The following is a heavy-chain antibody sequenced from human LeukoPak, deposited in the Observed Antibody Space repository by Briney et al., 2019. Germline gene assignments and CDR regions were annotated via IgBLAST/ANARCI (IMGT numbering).Heavy chain of an antibody. CDR1: GYTFTGYY. Sequence: GASVKVSCKASGYTFTGYYLHWVRQAPGQGLEWMGCVNPNSGDTNYAQKFQGSVTMTRDTSISTVYMELSRLRSDDTAVYYCARDIAARRNYFDYWGQGTLVTVSS. J-gene: IGHJ4*02. D-gene: IGHD6-6*01. CDR2: VNPNSGDT. V-gene: IGHV1-2*02. CDR3: ARDIAARRNYFDY.